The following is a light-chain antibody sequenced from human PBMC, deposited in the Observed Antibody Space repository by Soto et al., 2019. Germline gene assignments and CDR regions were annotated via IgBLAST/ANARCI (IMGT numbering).Light chain of an antibody. CDR3: QQLNSYPRT. CDR2: AAS. V-gene: IGKV1-9*01. CDR1: QGISSY. J-gene: IGKJ1*01. Sequence: DIQLTQSPSFLSASVGDRVTITCRASQGISSYLAWYQQKPGKAPNLLIYAASTLQSGVPSRFSGSGSGTEFTLTISSLQHEDFTTYYCQQLNSYPRTFGQGTKVEIK.